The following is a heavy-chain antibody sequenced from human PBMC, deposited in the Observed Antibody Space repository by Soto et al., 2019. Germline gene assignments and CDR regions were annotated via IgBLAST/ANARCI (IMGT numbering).Heavy chain of an antibody. V-gene: IGHV4-59*01. J-gene: IGHJ4*02. CDR3: ASMIGDPVLSFDS. CDR1: GGSISSYY. D-gene: IGHD3-10*02. Sequence: QVQLQESGPGLVKPSETLSLTCTVSGGSISSYYWSWIRQPPGKGLEWIGFIFYSGRTSYSPSLKSRVTISIDTSENQFSLKLSSVTAAETAVYYCASMIGDPVLSFDSWGQGTLVAVSS. CDR2: IFYSGRT.